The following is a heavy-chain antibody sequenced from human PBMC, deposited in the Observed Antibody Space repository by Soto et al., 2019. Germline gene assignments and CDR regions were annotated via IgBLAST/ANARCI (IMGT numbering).Heavy chain of an antibody. CDR1: GVTFRNLW. V-gene: IGHV3-15*07. D-gene: IGHD6-19*01. J-gene: IGHJ3*02. CDR2: IKSKTDGGTT. CDR3: TTAFSGWDDAFDI. Sequence: WRLLRLPCAAVGVTFRNLWRNCISQDPDKELEWVGCIKSKTDGGTTDYAAPVKGRFTISRDDSKNTLYLQMNSLKSEDISVYYCTTAFSGWDDAFDIWGQGTMVTVSS.